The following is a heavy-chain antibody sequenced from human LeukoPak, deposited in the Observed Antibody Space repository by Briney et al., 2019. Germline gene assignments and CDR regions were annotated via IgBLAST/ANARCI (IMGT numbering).Heavy chain of an antibody. D-gene: IGHD3-22*01. CDR3: ARDLGQYYDTSDNWFDP. V-gene: IGHV3-74*01. Sequence: PGGSLRLSCAASGFTFSDTWMHWVRQAPGEGLVWVSRIRSDGSDTRYAESVKGRFTISRDNAKNTLYLQMNSLRAEDTAVYYCARDLGQYYDTSDNWFDPWGQGALVTVSS. CDR1: GFTFSDTW. J-gene: IGHJ5*02. CDR2: IRSDGSDT.